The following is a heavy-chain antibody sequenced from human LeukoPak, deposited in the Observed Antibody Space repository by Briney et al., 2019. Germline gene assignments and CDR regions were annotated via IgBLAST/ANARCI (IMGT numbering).Heavy chain of an antibody. J-gene: IGHJ6*02. CDR2: ISGSGGST. D-gene: IGHD6-13*01. CDR1: GFTFSSYA. CDR3: AKEGAAAAGDYYGMDV. Sequence: GGSLRLSCAASGFTFSSYAMSWVRQAPGKGLEWVSAISGSGGSTYYADPVKGRFTISRDNSKNTLYLQMNSLRAEDTAVYYCAKEGAAAAGDYYGMDVWGQGTTVTVSS. V-gene: IGHV3-23*01.